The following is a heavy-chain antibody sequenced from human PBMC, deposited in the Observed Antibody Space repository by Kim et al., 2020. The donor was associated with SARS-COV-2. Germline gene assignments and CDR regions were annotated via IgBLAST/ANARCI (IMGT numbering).Heavy chain of an antibody. V-gene: IGHV3-7*01. D-gene: IGHD4-4*01. CDR3: ARSPTTVTNYYYYYMDV. J-gene: IGHJ6*03. Sequence: GGSLRLSCAASGFTFSSYWMSWVRQAPGKGLEWVANIKQDGSEKYYVDSVKGRFTISRDNAKNSLYLQMNSLRAEDTAVYYCARSPTTVTNYYYYYMDVWGKGTTVTVSS. CDR1: GFTFSSYW. CDR2: IKQDGSEK.